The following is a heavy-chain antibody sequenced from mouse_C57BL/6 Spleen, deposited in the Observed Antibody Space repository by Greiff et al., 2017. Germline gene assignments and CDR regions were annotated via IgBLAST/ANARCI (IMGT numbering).Heavy chain of an antibody. CDR1: GYTFTSYW. V-gene: IGHV1-64*01. Sequence: QVQLQQPGAELVKPGASVKLSCKASGYTFTSYWMHWVKQRPGQGLEWIGMIHPNSGSTNYNEKFKSKATLTVDKSSSTAYMQLSSLTSEDSAVYYCARDYGRTSYFDYWGQGTTRTVSS. J-gene: IGHJ2*01. CDR3: ARDYGRTSYFDY. D-gene: IGHD1-1*01. CDR2: IHPNSGST.